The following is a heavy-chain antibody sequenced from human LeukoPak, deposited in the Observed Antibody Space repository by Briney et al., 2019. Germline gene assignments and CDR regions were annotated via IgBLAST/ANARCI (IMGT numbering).Heavy chain of an antibody. D-gene: IGHD3-3*01. CDR2: IYSGGST. CDR1: GFTVSSNY. V-gene: IGHV3-66*01. Sequence: GGSLRLSCAASGFTVSSNYMSWVRQAPGKGLEWASVIYSGGSTYYADSVKGRFTISRDNSKNTLYLQMNSLRAEDTAVYYCARSPSDYDFWSGHPPNGMDVWGQGTTVTVSS. CDR3: ARSPSDYDFWSGHPPNGMDV. J-gene: IGHJ6*02.